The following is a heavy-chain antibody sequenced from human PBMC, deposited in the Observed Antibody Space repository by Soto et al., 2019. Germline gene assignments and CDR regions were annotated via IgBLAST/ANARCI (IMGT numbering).Heavy chain of an antibody. D-gene: IGHD3-3*01. CDR1: GFTFSNAW. J-gene: IGHJ4*02. CDR3: TTGGSDYDFWSGSDY. V-gene: IGHV3-15*01. Sequence: EVQLVESGGGLVKPGGSLRLSCAASGFTFSNAWMSWVRQAPGKGLDWVGRIKSKTDGGTTDYAAPVKGRFTISRDDSKNTLYLQMNSLKTEDTAVYYCTTGGSDYDFWSGSDYWGQGTLVTVSS. CDR2: IKSKTDGGTT.